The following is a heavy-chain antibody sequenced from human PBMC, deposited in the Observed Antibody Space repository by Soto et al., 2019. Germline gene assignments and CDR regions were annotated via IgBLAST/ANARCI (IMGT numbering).Heavy chain of an antibody. V-gene: IGHV3-33*01. CDR2: MWYDGVNK. J-gene: IGHJ5*02. D-gene: IGHD2-2*01. CDR3: ARDATPFSSSRESWFDP. Sequence: GGSLRLSCAASGSSFSSYGMHWLRQPPGKGLWWVAVMWYDGVNKDYADSVKGRFTVSRDNSKKTVHLQMSSLRVEDTAVYYCARDATPFSSSRESWFDPWGQGTLVTVYS. CDR1: GSSFSSYG.